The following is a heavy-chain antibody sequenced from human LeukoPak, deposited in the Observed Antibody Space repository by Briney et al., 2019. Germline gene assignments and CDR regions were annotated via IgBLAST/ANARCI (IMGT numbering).Heavy chain of an antibody. J-gene: IGHJ5*02. CDR2: TYYRSEWHT. D-gene: IGHD1-26*01. CDR3: ASGWALS. CDR1: GDSVCNKNAA. V-gene: IGHV6-1*01. Sequence: SQTLSLTCAVSGDSVCNKNAAWNWIRQSPSRGLEWLGRTYYRSEWHTDYAFSVKGRITINADTSKNQFSLQPGYVTPEDTAVYYCASGWALSWGQGTLVTVSS.